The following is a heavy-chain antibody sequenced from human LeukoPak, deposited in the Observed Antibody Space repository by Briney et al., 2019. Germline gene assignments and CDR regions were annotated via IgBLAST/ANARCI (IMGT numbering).Heavy chain of an antibody. J-gene: IGHJ4*02. Sequence: GGSLRLSCAASGFTFSSYAMSWVRQAPGKGLEWVSAISGSGGSTYYADSVKGRFTISRDNSKNTLYLQMNSLRAEDTAVYYCAKDATRIAVAPYCFDYWGQGTLVTVSS. CDR2: ISGSGGST. CDR1: GFTFSSYA. V-gene: IGHV3-23*01. D-gene: IGHD6-19*01. CDR3: AKDATRIAVAPYCFDY.